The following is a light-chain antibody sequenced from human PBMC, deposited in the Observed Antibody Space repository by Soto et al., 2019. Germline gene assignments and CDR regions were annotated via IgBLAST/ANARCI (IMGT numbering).Light chain of an antibody. CDR1: SSDVGGYDY. Sequence: QSALTQPASVSGSPGQSITISCTGTSSDVGGYDYVSWYQQHPGKAPKLIIYEVSNRPSGISNRFSGSKSGNTASLTISGLQAGDEADYYCTSYTSSSARVFGTGTKV. J-gene: IGLJ1*01. CDR3: TSYTSSSARV. V-gene: IGLV2-14*01. CDR2: EVS.